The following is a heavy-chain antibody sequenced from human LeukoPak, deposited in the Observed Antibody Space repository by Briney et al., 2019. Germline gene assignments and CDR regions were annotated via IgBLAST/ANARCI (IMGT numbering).Heavy chain of an antibody. J-gene: IGHJ6*04. CDR3: AAGLGLRLGELSSGDV. CDR2: INTNTGNP. V-gene: IGHV7-4-1*02. D-gene: IGHD3-16*02. CDR1: GYTFTGYY. Sequence: ASVKVSCKASGYTFTGYYMHWVRQAPGQGLEWMGWINTNTGNPTYAQGFTGRFVFSLDTSVSTAYLQISSLKAEDTAVYYCAAGLGLRLGELSSGDVWGKGTTVTVSS.